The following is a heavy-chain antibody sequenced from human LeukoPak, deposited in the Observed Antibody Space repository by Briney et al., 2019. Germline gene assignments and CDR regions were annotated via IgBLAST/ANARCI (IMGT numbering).Heavy chain of an antibody. Sequence: SETLSLTCAVYGGSFSGYYWSWIRQPPGKGLEWIGEINHSGSTNYNPSLKSRVTISVDTSKNQFSLKLSSVTAADTAVYYCARLEMVVTAITRFDYWGQGTLVTVSS. D-gene: IGHD2-21*02. CDR2: INHSGST. J-gene: IGHJ4*02. V-gene: IGHV4-34*01. CDR3: ARLEMVVTAITRFDY. CDR1: GGSFSGYY.